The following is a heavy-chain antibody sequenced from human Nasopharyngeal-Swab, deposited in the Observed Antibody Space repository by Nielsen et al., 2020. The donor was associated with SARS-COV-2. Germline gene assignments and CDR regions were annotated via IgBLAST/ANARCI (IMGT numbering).Heavy chain of an antibody. V-gene: IGHV4-30-4*01. Sequence: SETLSLTCNVSGGSISSGDYYWTWIRQPPGKGLEWIAYISSSGSPRYNPSLKSRVTISVDTSKNQFSLKLSSVTAADTAVYYCARRQGGWLQAVHYFDYWGQGTLVTVSS. CDR2: ISSSGSP. CDR1: GGSISSGDYY. CDR3: ARRQGGWLQAVHYFDY. D-gene: IGHD5-24*01. J-gene: IGHJ4*02.